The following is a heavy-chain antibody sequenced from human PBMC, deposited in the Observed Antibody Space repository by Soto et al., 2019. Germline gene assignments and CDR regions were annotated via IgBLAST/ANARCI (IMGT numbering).Heavy chain of an antibody. Sequence: PSETLSLTCTVSGGSISGGDYYWSWIHQHPGKGLEWIGYIYYSGSTYYNPSLKSRVTISVDTSKNQFSLKLSSVTAADTAVYYCARVGDYYGSGSYWNYFDYWGQGTLVTVSS. V-gene: IGHV4-30-4*01. D-gene: IGHD3-10*01. J-gene: IGHJ4*02. CDR2: IYYSGST. CDR3: ARVGDYYGSGSYWNYFDY. CDR1: GGSISGGDYY.